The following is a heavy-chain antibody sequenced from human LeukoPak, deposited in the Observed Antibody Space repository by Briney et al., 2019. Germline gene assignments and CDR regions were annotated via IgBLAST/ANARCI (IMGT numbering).Heavy chain of an antibody. V-gene: IGHV3-11*01. CDR2: ISSSGSTI. CDR3: ARVHSRYMVRGALDY. CDR1: GVPFSGYY. D-gene: IGHD3-10*01. Sequence: GSLRVSCEASGVPFSGYYIRWIRQAPGSWLACVSSISSSGSTIYYADSVKGRFTISRDNAKNSLYLQMNSLRAEDTAVYYCARVHSRYMVRGALDYWGQGTLVTVSS. J-gene: IGHJ4*02.